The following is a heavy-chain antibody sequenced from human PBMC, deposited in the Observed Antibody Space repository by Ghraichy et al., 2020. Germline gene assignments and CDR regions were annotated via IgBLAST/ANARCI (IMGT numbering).Heavy chain of an antibody. V-gene: IGHV4-4*02. CDR1: GGSISSSNW. J-gene: IGHJ5*02. Sequence: GSLRLSCAVSGGSISSSNWWSWVRQPPGKGLEWIGEIYHSGSTNYNPSLKSRVTISVDKSKNQFSLKLSSVTAADTAVYYCARVQRRMVRGVIITGWFDPWGQGTLVTVSS. CDR2: IYHSGST. CDR3: ARVQRRMVRGVIITGWFDP. D-gene: IGHD3-10*01.